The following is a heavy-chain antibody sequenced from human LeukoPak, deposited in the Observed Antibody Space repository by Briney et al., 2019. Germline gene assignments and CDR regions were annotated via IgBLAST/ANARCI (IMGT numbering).Heavy chain of an antibody. CDR2: ISSSSSYI. J-gene: IGHJ3*02. CDR1: RFTFSSYT. CDR3: AAMGGFDI. Sequence: PGGSLRLSCAASRFTFSSYTMNWVRQAPGKGLEWVSSISSSSSYIYYADSVKGRFTISRDNAKNSLYLQMNSLRAEDTAVYYCAAMGGFDIWGQGTMVTVSS. D-gene: IGHD1-26*01. V-gene: IGHV3-21*01.